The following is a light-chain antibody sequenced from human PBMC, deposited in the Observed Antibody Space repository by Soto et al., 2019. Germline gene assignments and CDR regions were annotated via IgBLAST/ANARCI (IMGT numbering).Light chain of an antibody. CDR3: CLYIGATAYV. CDR1: SGFVWRFSL. J-gene: IGLJ1*01. CDR2: EAH. Sequence: QSALAQPASVSGSPGQSITISCTGTSGFVWRFSLVSWYQQHPGKAPKAMIPEAHRRPSGVPDRFSGSPSANSAFTTISELQADDEADYYCCLYIGATAYVFGTGTKVNVL. V-gene: IGLV2-23*01.